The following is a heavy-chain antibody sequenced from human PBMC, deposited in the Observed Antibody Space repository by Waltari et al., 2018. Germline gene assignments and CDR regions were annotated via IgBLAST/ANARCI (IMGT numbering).Heavy chain of an antibody. CDR3: ARRGPVVGANY. J-gene: IGHJ4*02. V-gene: IGHV4-39*01. D-gene: IGHD1-26*01. CDR2: IYYSGRT. CDR1: GGSLSSSRYY. Sequence: QLQLQESGPGLVTPSETLSLTCTVPGGSLSSSRYYWGWIRQPPGKGLEWIGSIYYSGRTYYNPSLKSRVTISVDTSKNQFSLKLSSVTAADTAVYYCARRGPVVGANYWGQGTLVTVSS.